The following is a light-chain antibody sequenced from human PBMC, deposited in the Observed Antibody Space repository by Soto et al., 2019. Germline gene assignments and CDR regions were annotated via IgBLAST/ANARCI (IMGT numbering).Light chain of an antibody. CDR1: QSVSSN. Sequence: EIVMTPSPSTLSGSPGQRAPLSCMASQSVSSNLAWYQQKPGQAPRLLIYGASTRATGIPARFSGSGSGTDFTLTISSLEPEDFAVYYCQQRSKWPQTFGQGTKVDI. CDR3: QQRSKWPQT. CDR2: GAS. J-gene: IGKJ1*01. V-gene: IGKV3-11*01.